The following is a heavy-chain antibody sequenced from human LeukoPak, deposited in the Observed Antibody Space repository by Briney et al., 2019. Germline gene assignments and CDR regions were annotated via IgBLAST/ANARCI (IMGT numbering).Heavy chain of an antibody. D-gene: IGHD3-22*01. CDR1: GGSISSGSYY. V-gene: IGHV4-61*02. CDR3: ARVSYDSSGYYSSSRRGDWFDP. Sequence: PSQTLSLTCTVSGGSISSGSYYWSWIRQPAGKGLEWIGRIYTSGSTNYNPSPKSRVTISVDTSKNQFSLKLSSVTAADTAVYYCARVSYDSSGYYSSSRRGDWFDPWGQGTLVTVSS. CDR2: IYTSGST. J-gene: IGHJ5*02.